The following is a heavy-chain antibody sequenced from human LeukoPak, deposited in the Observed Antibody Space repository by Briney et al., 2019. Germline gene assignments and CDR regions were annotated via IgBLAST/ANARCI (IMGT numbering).Heavy chain of an antibody. J-gene: IGHJ4*02. CDR3: ARGPRVKQWLVYYLDY. CDR1: GGTFCRYA. CDR2: IIPIFGTA. D-gene: IGHD6-19*01. V-gene: IGHV1-69*05. Sequence: GASVKVSCKASGGTFCRYAISWVRQAPGQGLEWMGGIIPIFGTANYAQKFQGRVTITTDESTSTAYLELSSQRSEDTAVYYCARGPRVKQWLVYYLDYWGQGTLVTVSS.